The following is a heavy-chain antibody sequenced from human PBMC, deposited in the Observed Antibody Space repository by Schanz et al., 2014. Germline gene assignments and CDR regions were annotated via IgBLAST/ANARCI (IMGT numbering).Heavy chain of an antibody. D-gene: IGHD2-21*01. V-gene: IGHV3-23*01. Sequence: DVQLLESGGGLVQPGGSLRLSCAASGFTFSDHYMDWVRQAPGKGLEWVSALSGSGGSTYYADSVKGRFTISRDNSKNTLYLQMNSLRAEDTAVYYCARDVEGYDGGGGGFDPWGQGTLVTVSS. CDR3: ARDVEGYDGGGGGFDP. CDR1: GFTFSDHY. J-gene: IGHJ5*02. CDR2: LSGSGGST.